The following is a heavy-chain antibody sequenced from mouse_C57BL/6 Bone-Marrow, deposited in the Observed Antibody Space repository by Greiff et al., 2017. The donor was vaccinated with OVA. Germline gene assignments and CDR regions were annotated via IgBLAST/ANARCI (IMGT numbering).Heavy chain of an antibody. J-gene: IGHJ2*01. D-gene: IGHD2-4*01. CDR1: GYTFTDYN. V-gene: IGHV1-18*01. CDR3: ASLGDYASRDYFDY. CDR2: INPNNGGT. Sequence: EVQLQQSGPELVKPGASVKIPCKASGYTFTDYNMDWVKQSHGKSLEWIGDINPNNGGTIYNQKFKGKATLTVDKSSSTAYMELRSLTSEDTAVYYCASLGDYASRDYFDYWGQGTTLTVSS.